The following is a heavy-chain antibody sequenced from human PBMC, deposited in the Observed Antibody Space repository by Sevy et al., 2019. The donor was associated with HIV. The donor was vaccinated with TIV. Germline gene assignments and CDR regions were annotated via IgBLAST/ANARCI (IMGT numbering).Heavy chain of an antibody. CDR3: ARDPHSSSWPYYFDY. Sequence: GGSLRLSCAASGFTFSSYSMNWVRQAPGKGLEWVSSISSSSSYIYYADSVKGRFTISRDNAKNSLYQQMNSLRAEDTAVYYCARDPHSSSWPYYFDYWGQGTLVTVSS. V-gene: IGHV3-21*01. J-gene: IGHJ4*02. CDR1: GFTFSSYS. D-gene: IGHD6-13*01. CDR2: ISSSSSYI.